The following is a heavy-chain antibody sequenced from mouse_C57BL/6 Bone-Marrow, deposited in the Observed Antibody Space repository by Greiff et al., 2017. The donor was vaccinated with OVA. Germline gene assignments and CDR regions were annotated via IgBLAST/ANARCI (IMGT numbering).Heavy chain of an antibody. D-gene: IGHD2-4*01. CDR1: GFTFSSYG. CDR2: ISSGGSYT. CDR3: ARGGYDYDGY. V-gene: IGHV5-6*01. Sequence: EVKLVESGGDLVKPGGSLKLSCAASGFTFSSYGMSWVRQTPDQRLEWVATISSGGSYTYYPDSVKGRFTISRDNAKNTLYLQMSSLKSEDTAMYYCARGGYDYDGYWGQGTTLTVSS. J-gene: IGHJ2*01.